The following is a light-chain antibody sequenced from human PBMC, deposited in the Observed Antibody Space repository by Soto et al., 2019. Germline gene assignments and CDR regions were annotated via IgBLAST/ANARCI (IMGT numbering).Light chain of an antibody. CDR2: DAS. CDR1: QSVDSSY. V-gene: IGKV3D-20*01. J-gene: IGKJ1*01. CDR3: QQYSSSLWT. Sequence: EIVLTQSPGTLCLSPGGRATLACGSSQSVDSSYVAWYQQKPGLAPRLLMFDASSRANGIPDRFRGSGSGTGFTLTISSLEPEDFAVYYCQQYSSSLWTFGQGTKVDIK.